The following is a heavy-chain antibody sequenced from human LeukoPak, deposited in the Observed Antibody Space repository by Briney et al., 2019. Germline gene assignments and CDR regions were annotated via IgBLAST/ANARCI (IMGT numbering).Heavy chain of an antibody. D-gene: IGHD2-21*02. J-gene: IGHJ3*02. V-gene: IGHV3-23*01. CDR1: GFTFTNYA. CDR3: AREGTARDAFDI. Sequence: PGGSLRLSCAVSGFTFTNYAMSWVRQAPGKGLEWVSAVSDTGGSTYYADSVKGRFTISRDNSKNTLYLQMTSLRGEDTAMYYCAREGTARDAFDIWGQGTMVTVSS. CDR2: VSDTGGST.